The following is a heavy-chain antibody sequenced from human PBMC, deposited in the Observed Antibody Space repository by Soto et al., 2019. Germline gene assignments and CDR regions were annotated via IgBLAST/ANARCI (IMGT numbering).Heavy chain of an antibody. Sequence: QVQLVESGGGVVQPGRSLRLSCAASGFTFSSYAMHWVRQAPGKGLEWVAVISYDGSNKYYADSVKGRFTISRDNSKNTLYLQMISLRAEETAVYYCARAQDKSIAACLVPWGQGTLVTVSS. D-gene: IGHD6-6*01. CDR2: ISYDGSNK. V-gene: IGHV3-30-3*01. CDR1: GFTFSSYA. J-gene: IGHJ5*02. CDR3: ARAQDKSIAACLVP.